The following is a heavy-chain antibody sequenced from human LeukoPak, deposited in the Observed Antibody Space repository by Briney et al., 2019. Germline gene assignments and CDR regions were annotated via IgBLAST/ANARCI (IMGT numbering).Heavy chain of an antibody. CDR3: ARARGESGPPDY. Sequence: ASVKVSCKASGYTFTSYGISCVRQAPGQGLEWMGWISAYNGNTNYAQKFQGRVTITADESTSTAYMELSSLRSEDTAVYYCARARGESGPPDYWGQGTLVTVSS. D-gene: IGHD5-12*01. J-gene: IGHJ4*02. V-gene: IGHV1-18*01. CDR1: GYTFTSYG. CDR2: ISAYNGNT.